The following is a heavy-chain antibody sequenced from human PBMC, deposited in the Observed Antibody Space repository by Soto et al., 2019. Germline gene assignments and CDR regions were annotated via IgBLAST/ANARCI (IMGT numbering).Heavy chain of an antibody. D-gene: IGHD4-17*01. Sequence: QVQLVQSGAEVKKPGASVKVSCKASGYTFPNYGISWVRQAPGQGLEWMGWISAFNGNTNYAQKFQGRVTMTTDTSTSTAYMELRSLRSDDTPVYYCATSLDYGDYVEWYFDLWGRGTLVTVSS. V-gene: IGHV1-18*01. CDR2: ISAFNGNT. J-gene: IGHJ2*01. CDR3: ATSLDYGDYVEWYFDL. CDR1: GYTFPNYG.